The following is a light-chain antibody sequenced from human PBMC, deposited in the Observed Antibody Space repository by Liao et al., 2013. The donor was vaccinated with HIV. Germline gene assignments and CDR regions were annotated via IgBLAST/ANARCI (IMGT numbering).Light chain of an antibody. CDR1: KLGDKY. CDR3: QAWDSSTPVV. CDR2: QDT. V-gene: IGLV3-1*01. J-gene: IGLJ2*01. Sequence: SYELTQPPSVSVSPGQTASITCSGDKLGDKYACWYQQKPGQSPVLVIYQDTKRPSGIPERFSASNSGTTATLTISGTQAVDEADYYCQAWDSSTPVVFGGGTKLTVL.